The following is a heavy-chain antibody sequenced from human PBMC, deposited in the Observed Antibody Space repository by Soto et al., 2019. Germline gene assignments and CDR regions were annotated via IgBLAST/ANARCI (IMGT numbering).Heavy chain of an antibody. CDR3: ARDVGGNSGFGVPLYYFDY. D-gene: IGHD3-10*01. CDR2: IWYDGSNK. J-gene: IGHJ4*02. V-gene: IGHV3-33*01. Sequence: GALRLSCAASGFTFSSYGIHWVRQAPGKGLEWVAVIWYDGSNKYYADSVKGRFTISRDNSKNTLYLQMNSLRAEDTAVYYCARDVGGNSGFGVPLYYFDYWGQGTLVTVSS. CDR1: GFTFSSYG.